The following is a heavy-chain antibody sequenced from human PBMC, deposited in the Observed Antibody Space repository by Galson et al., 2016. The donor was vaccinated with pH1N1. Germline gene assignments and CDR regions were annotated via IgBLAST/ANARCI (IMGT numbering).Heavy chain of an antibody. D-gene: IGHD3-22*01. J-gene: IGHJ4*02. V-gene: IGHV3-11*01. CDR2: ISGSDTTI. CDR3: AREDPSGFYSH. Sequence: SLILSCAASGFPFSHYYMGWIRQAPGKGLEWISYISGSDTTIYYADSVRGRFTISRDNAQNSLYLHMNSLKASDSGIYYCAREDPSGFYSHWGQGTLVTVFS. CDR1: GFPFSHYY.